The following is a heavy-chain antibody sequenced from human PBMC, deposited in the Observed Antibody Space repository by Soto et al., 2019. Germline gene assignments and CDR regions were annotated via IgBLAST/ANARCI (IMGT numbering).Heavy chain of an antibody. CDR1: GGSISSGDYY. CDR2: IYYSGST. V-gene: IGHV4-30-4*01. Sequence: SETLSLTCTVSGGSISSGDYYWSWIRQPPGKGLEWIGYIYYSGSTYHNPSLKSRVTISVDTSKNQFSLKLSSVTAADTAVYYCARGPPGYYYGSGSYYPFLWGQGTTVTVSS. J-gene: IGHJ6*02. CDR3: ARGPPGYYYGSGSYYPFL. D-gene: IGHD3-10*01.